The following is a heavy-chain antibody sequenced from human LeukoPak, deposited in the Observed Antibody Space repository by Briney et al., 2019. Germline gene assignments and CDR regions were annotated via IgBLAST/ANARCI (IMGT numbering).Heavy chain of an antibody. Sequence: GGSLRLSCVGSGFTFNSYSMHWVRQAPGKGLEWVAVISYDGSSEHSADSVKGRFIISRDNSKNTLYLQMNSLRAEDTAVYYCARGPSGYHNTGGQGTLVTVSS. CDR1: GFTFNSYS. CDR3: ARGPSGYHNT. V-gene: IGHV3-30*04. J-gene: IGHJ4*02. D-gene: IGHD5-12*01. CDR2: ISYDGSSE.